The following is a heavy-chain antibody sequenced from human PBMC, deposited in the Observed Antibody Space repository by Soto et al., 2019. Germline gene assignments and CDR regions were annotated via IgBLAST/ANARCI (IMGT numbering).Heavy chain of an antibody. CDR2: INIDGTTT. CDR1: GFAFSTKW. Sequence: EVQLVESGGGLVQPGGSLRLSCAASGFAFSTKWMHWVRQGPGKGLVWVSRINIDGTTTNYADSVKGRFTISRDNAKNMLYLQMDSLRAEDTAVYYCARITYSDTDPCPWGQGTLVTVSS. CDR3: ARITYSDTDPCP. D-gene: IGHD1-26*01. J-gene: IGHJ5*02. V-gene: IGHV3-74*01.